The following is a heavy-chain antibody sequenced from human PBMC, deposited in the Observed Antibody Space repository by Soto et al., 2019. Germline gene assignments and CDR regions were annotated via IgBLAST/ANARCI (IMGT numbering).Heavy chain of an antibody. CDR3: ASRPPCLY. Sequence: QLQLQESGSGLVKPSQTLSLTCAVSGGSISSGGYSWSWIRQPPGKGLEWIGYIYHSGSTYYNPSLKSRVPKSVARSNHQSSLTPRSVPAAATAVYYRASRPPCLYWGQATLVTVSS. CDR1: GGSISSGGYS. V-gene: IGHV4-30-2*01. J-gene: IGHJ1*01. CDR2: IYHSGST.